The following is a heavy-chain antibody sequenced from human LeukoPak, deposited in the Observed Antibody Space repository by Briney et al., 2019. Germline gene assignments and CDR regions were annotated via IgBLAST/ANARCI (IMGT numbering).Heavy chain of an antibody. Sequence: SETLSLTCTVSGGSIRSSSYYWGWIRQPPGKGLEWIGSIYYSGSTYYNPSLKSRVTISVDTSKNQFSLKLSSVTAADTAVYYCARNMAYSSSWYYYYYYMDVWGKGTTVTISS. J-gene: IGHJ6*03. V-gene: IGHV4-39*07. CDR1: GGSIRSSSYY. CDR3: ARNMAYSSSWYYYYYYMDV. D-gene: IGHD6-13*01. CDR2: IYYSGST.